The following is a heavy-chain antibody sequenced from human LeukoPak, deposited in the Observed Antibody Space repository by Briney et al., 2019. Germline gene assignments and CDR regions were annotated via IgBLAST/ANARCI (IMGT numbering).Heavy chain of an antibody. D-gene: IGHD2-15*01. CDR2: IIPIFGTA. Sequence: SVKVSCKASGGTFSSYAISWVRRAPGQGLEWMGGIIPIFGTANYAQKFQGRVTITADESTSTAYMELSSLRSEDTAVYYCAINSVGYCSGGSCYIFAFDIWGQGTMVTVSS. CDR1: GGTFSSYA. CDR3: AINSVGYCSGGSCYIFAFDI. V-gene: IGHV1-69*01. J-gene: IGHJ3*02.